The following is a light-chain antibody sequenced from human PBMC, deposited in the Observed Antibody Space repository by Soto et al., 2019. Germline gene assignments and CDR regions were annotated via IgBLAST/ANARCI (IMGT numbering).Light chain of an antibody. Sequence: SYELTQPPSVSVAPGQTARLTCGGNNIGGRSVHWYQQKPGQAPVMVVYDDSDRPSGIPERFSGSNSGNTATLVISRVEGGDEADYYCSSYAGSSNVFGTGTKLTVL. J-gene: IGLJ1*01. CDR1: NIGGRS. CDR3: SSYAGSSNV. CDR2: DDS. V-gene: IGLV3-21*02.